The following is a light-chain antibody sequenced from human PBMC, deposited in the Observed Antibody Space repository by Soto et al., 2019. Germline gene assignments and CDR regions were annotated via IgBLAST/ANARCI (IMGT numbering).Light chain of an antibody. Sequence: EIVFTQAPGTLSFSPGERATLSCRASQSVSSTNLAWYQQKSGQAPRLLIYGASSRATGIPDRFSGSGSGTDFTLTISRLEPEDFAVYYCQQYGSSPEWTFGQGTKVDIK. V-gene: IGKV3-20*01. CDR3: QQYGSSPEWT. J-gene: IGKJ1*01. CDR1: QSVSSTN. CDR2: GAS.